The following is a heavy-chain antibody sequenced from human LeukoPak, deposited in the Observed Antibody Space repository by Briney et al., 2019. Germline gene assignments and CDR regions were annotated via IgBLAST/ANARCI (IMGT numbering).Heavy chain of an antibody. V-gene: IGHV3-30*01. J-gene: IGHJ4*02. D-gene: IGHD3-10*01. Sequence: GGSLRLSCAASGFTFSRNAMHWVRQAPGKGLEWVAVTSYDGDITYYADSVKGRFTISRDNPKNTLYVQLNSLRAEDRADDSGSSGPHYFDSWGQGTLVTVSS. CDR1: GFTFSRNA. CDR3: SSGPHYFDS. CDR2: TSYDGDIT.